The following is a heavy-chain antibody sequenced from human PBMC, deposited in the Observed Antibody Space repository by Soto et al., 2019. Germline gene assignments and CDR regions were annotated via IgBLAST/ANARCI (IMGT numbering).Heavy chain of an antibody. V-gene: IGHV4-31*03. Sequence: SETLSLTCTVSGASISSGGYYWGWIRQHPGKGLEWIGFIYYIGTSYYNPSLESRITLSVDTSKNQFSLKLSSVTAADTAVYYCARGRQWAVVLDYWGQGTLVTVSS. CDR1: GASISSGGYY. CDR3: ARGRQWAVVLDY. J-gene: IGHJ4*02. D-gene: IGHD6-19*01. CDR2: IYYIGTS.